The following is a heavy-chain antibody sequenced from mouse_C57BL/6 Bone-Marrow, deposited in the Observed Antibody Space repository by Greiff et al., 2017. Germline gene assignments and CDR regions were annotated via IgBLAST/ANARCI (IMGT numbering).Heavy chain of an antibody. J-gene: IGHJ1*03. CDR2: ICPGGGST. CDR1: GYTFTSYW. CDR3: ARAGYFDV. V-gene: IGHV1-56*01. Sequence: QVQLQQSGPELVRPGASVKISCKAPGYTFTSYWMQWVRQRPGQGLEWIGEICPGGGSTYYNEKFKGKATLTVDTTSSTAYKQLSSRTSAESAVYFCARAGYFDVWGKGTTVTVSS.